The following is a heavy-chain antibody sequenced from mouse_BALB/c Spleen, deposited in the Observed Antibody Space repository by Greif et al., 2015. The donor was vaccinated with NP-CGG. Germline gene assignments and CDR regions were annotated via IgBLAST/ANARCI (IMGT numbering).Heavy chain of an antibody. D-gene: IGHD2-10*02. CDR1: GFTFSDYY. V-gene: IGHV5-4*02. CDR2: ISDGGSYT. J-gene: IGHJ4*01. CDR3: ARDREYGNLYAMDY. Sequence: EVKVVESGGGLVKPGGSLKLSCAASGFTFSDYYMYWVRQTPEKRLEWVATISDGGSYTYYPDSVKGRFTISRDNAKNNLYLQMSSLKSEDTAMYYCARDREYGNLYAMDYWGQGTSVTVSS.